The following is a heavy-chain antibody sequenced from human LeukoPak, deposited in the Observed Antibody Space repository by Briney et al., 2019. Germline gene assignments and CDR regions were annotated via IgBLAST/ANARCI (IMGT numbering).Heavy chain of an antibody. CDR1: GFTFGDYA. D-gene: IGHD3-3*01. J-gene: IGHJ5*02. CDR3: TRTSYDFWSGYDP. Sequence: GGSLRLSCTASGFTFGDYAMSWFRQAPGKGLEWVGFVRSKAYGGTTEYAASVKGRFTISRDDSKSIAYLQMNSLKTEDTAVYYCTRTSYDFWSGYDPWGQGTLVTVSS. V-gene: IGHV3-49*03. CDR2: VRSKAYGGTT.